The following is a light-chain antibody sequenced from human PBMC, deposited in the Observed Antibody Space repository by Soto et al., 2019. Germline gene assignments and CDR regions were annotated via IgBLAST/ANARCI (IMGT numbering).Light chain of an antibody. CDR3: KQRNNWPPT. CDR2: DAS. V-gene: IGKV3-11*01. Sequence: EIVLTQSPATLSLSPGERATLSCRASQSVSFYLAWYQQKPGQAPRLLIYDASNRATGIPARFSGSGSGTDFTLTISSLEPEDFAVYYCKQRNNWPPTFGQGTKLEIK. CDR1: QSVSFY. J-gene: IGKJ1*01.